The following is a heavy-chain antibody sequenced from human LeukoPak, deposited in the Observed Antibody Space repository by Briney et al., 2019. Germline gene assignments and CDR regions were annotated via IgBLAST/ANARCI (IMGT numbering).Heavy chain of an antibody. CDR3: ARPRDPSGSYFFGYYYYYMDV. CDR2: IYTSGST. CDR1: GGSISSYY. Sequence: SETLSLTCTVSGGSISSYYWSWIRQPPGKGLEWIGRIYTSGSTNYNPSLKSRVTMSVDTSKNQFSLKLSSVTAADTAVYYCARPRDPSGSYFFGYYYYYMDVWGKGTTVTVSS. V-gene: IGHV4-4*07. D-gene: IGHD1-26*01. J-gene: IGHJ6*03.